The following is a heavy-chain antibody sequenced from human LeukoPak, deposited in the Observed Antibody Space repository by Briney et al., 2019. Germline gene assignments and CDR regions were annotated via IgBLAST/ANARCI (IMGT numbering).Heavy chain of an antibody. D-gene: IGHD6-13*01. CDR1: GGSISSYY. Sequence: SETLSLTCTVSGGSISSYYWSWIRQPPGKGLEWIGYIYYSGSTNYNPSLKSRVTISVDTSKNQFSLKLSSVTAADTAVYYCARVRILSSSWILDYWGQGTLVTVSS. CDR3: ARVRILSSSWILDY. V-gene: IGHV4-59*01. CDR2: IYYSGST. J-gene: IGHJ4*02.